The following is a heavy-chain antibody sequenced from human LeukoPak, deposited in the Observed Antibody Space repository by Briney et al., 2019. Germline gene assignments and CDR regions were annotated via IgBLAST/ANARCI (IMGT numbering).Heavy chain of an antibody. J-gene: IGHJ4*02. CDR1: GFTFSTYW. D-gene: IGHD3-22*01. CDR3: ATHYYDSSGYYSPDY. V-gene: IGHV3-30-3*01. Sequence: GGSLRLSCSASGFTFSTYWMSWVRQAPGRGLEWVSIISYDGSNKYYADSVKGRFTISRDNSKNTLYLQMNSLRAEDTAVYYCATHYYDSSGYYSPDYWGQGTLVTVSS. CDR2: ISYDGSNK.